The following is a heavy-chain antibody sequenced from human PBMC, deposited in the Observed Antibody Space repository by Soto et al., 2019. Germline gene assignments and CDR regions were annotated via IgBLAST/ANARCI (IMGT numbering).Heavy chain of an antibody. CDR3: ASYHYYDFWIGSRHYMDA. D-gene: IGHD3-3*01. V-gene: IGHV4-34*01. CDR2: INHSGST. J-gene: IGHJ6*03. Sequence: QVHLEQWGAGLLKPSETLSLTCAVYGGSLSGYFWSWVRQPPGKGVEWIGEINHSGSTNYNPSLKSRVTISEDTSKHQFSLRLSSVTAADSGIYFCASYHYYDFWIGSRHYMDAWGKGTTVTVSS. CDR1: GGSLSGYF.